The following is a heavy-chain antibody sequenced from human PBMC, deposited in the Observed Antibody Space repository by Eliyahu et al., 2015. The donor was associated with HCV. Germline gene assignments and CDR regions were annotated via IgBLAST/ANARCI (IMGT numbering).Heavy chain of an antibody. CDR3: ARWNGGGRTYADLLDY. CDR2: IQHDGSEK. V-gene: IGHV3-7*03. Sequence: EVQLVESGGGLVQPGGSLRLSCAASGFTFSSYWMTWVRQAPGKGLEGVASIQHDGSEKYYVDSVKGRVTISRDNARNSLYLQMDSLRAEDTAVYYCARWNGGGRTYADLLDYWGQGTLVTVSS. D-gene: IGHD1-1*01. CDR1: GFTFSSYW. J-gene: IGHJ4*02.